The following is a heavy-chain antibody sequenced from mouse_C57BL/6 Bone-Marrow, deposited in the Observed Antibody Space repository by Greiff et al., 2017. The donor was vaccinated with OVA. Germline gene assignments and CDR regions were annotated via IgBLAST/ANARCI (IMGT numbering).Heavy chain of an antibody. D-gene: IGHD3-2*02. J-gene: IGHJ2*01. CDR1: GYTFTSYW. CDR2: IHPNSGST. CDR3: ARRELRLDY. V-gene: IGHV1-64*01. Sequence: VKLQQSGAELVKPGASVKLSCTASGYTFTSYWMHWVKQSPGQGLEWIGMIHPNSGSTNYNEKFKSKATLTVDKSSSTAYMQLSSLTSEDSAVYYCARRELRLDYWGQGTTLTVSS.